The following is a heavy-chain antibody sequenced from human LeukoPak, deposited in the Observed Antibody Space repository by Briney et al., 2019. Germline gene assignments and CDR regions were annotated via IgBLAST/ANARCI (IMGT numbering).Heavy chain of an antibody. CDR3: ARKTTAAPPNWYFDL. J-gene: IGHJ2*01. CDR1: GGSISSSSYY. D-gene: IGHD4-17*01. V-gene: IGHV4-61*05. Sequence: SETLSLTCTVSGGSISSSSYYWGWIRQPPGKGLEWIGYIYYSGSTNYNPSLKSRVTISVDTSKNQFSLKLSSVTAADTAVYYCARKTTAAPPNWYFDLWGRGTLVTVSS. CDR2: IYYSGST.